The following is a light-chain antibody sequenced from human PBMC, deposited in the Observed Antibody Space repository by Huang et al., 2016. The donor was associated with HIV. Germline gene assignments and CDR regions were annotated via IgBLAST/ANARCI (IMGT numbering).Light chain of an antibody. CDR1: HSVSSN. V-gene: IGKV3-15*01. CDR2: GAS. J-gene: IGKJ5*01. CDR3: QQYDNWPLT. Sequence: ERVMTQSPATLSGAPGERVTLSCRASHSVSSNLAWYQQKPGQAPRLLIHGASTRATGIPARFSGSGSGTEFTLAISSLQSEDSGVYFCQQYDNWPLTFGQGTRLEIK.